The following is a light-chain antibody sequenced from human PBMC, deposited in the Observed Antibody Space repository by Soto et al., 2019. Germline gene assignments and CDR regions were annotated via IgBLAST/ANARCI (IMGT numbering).Light chain of an antibody. J-gene: IGKJ1*01. CDR1: QDIRNG. V-gene: IGKV1-6*01. CDR2: AAS. Sequence: AVQMTQSPSSLSASVGDRVTITCRASQDIRNGLGWYQQKPGKAPELLIYAASSLQSGVPSRFSGSASGTDFTLTISSLQPEDFATYYCLQDHIYPWTFGLGTKVDI. CDR3: LQDHIYPWT.